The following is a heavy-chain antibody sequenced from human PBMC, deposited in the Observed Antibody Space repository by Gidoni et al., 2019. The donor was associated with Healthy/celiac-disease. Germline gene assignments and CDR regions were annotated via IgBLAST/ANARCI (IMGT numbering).Heavy chain of an antibody. Sequence: QLQLQESGPGLVKPSETLSLTCTVSGGSISSSSYYWGWIRQPPGKGLEWIGSIYYSGSTYYNPSLKSRVTISVDTSKNQFSLKLSSVTAADTAVYYCAREGDFDWLSRNYYYGMDVWGQGTTVTVSS. CDR3: AREGDFDWLSRNYYYGMDV. CDR2: IYYSGST. J-gene: IGHJ6*02. V-gene: IGHV4-39*07. D-gene: IGHD3-9*01. CDR1: GGSISSSSYY.